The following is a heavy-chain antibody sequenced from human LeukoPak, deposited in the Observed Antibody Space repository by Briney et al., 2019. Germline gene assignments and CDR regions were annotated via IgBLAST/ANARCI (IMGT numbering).Heavy chain of an antibody. CDR2: ISSSSSYI. CDR1: GFTFSSYS. V-gene: IGHV3-21*01. CDR3: ARPDCGGSHDAFDI. Sequence: GGSLRLSCAASGFTFSSYSMNWVRQAPGKGLEWVSSISSSSSYIYYADSVKGRFTISRDNAKNSLYLQMNSLRAEDTAVYYCARPDCGGSHDAFDIWGQGTMVTVSS. D-gene: IGHD4-23*01. J-gene: IGHJ3*02.